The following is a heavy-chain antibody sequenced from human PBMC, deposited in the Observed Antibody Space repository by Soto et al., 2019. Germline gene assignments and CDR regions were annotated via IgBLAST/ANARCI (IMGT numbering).Heavy chain of an antibody. CDR3: AKNGQNDYGVPWFDP. V-gene: IGHV3-30*18. D-gene: IGHD4-17*01. CDR2: ISYDGSNK. J-gene: IGHJ5*02. Sequence: PGGSLRLSCAAAGFTFSSYVMHWVRTAPGKGLEWVAVISYDGSNKNYADSVKGRFTISRDNSKNTLYLQMNSLRAEDTAVYYWAKNGQNDYGVPWFDPWGQGTLVTGSS. CDR1: GFTFSSYV.